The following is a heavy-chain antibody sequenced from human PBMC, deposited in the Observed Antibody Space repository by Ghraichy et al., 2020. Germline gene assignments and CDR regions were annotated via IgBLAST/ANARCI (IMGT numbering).Heavy chain of an antibody. CDR2: ISAYNGNT. D-gene: IGHD3-3*01. Sequence: ASVKVSCKASGYTFTSYGISWVRQAPGQGLEWMGWISAYNGNTNYAQKLQGRVTMTTDTSTSTAYMELRSLRSDDTAVYYCATGPYYDFWSGRISPGFEPGQLDYWGQGTLVTVSS. CDR3: ATGPYYDFWSGRISPGFEPGQLDY. V-gene: IGHV1-18*04. J-gene: IGHJ4*02. CDR1: GYTFTSYG.